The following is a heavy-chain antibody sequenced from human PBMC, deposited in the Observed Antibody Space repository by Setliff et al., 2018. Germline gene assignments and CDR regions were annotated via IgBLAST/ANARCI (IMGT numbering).Heavy chain of an antibody. Sequence: SETLSLTCTVSGGSVSNSGFFWGWLRQAPGKGLEWIGNIYDSGSSKYNASLKSRLIITRDTSKNQISLRLTSVTAADTAVYYGGRGFSRIEGWGNWFDPWGQGILVTVSS. J-gene: IGHJ5*02. CDR3: GRGFSRIEGWGNWFDP. CDR2: IYDSGSS. V-gene: IGHV4-39*01. CDR1: GGSVSNSGFF. D-gene: IGHD2-15*01.